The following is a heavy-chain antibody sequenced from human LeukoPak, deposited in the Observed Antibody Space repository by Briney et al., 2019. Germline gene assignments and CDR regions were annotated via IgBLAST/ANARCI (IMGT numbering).Heavy chain of an antibody. J-gene: IGHJ3*02. CDR2: ISGSGGST. Sequence: PGGSLRLSCAASGFTFSNYAMSWVRQAPGKGLEWVSTISGSGGSTYNADSVKGRFTISRDNSKNTLNLQMDSLRAEDTAVYSSAKNKGGGYCSSTSCYDAFDIWGQGTMVTVSS. CDR1: GFTFSNYA. D-gene: IGHD2-2*01. V-gene: IGHV3-23*01. CDR3: AKNKGGGYCSSTSCYDAFDI.